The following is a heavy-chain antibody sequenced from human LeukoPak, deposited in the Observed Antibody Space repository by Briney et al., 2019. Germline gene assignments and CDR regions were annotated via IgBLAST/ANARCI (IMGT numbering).Heavy chain of an antibody. D-gene: IGHD6-19*01. J-gene: IGHJ4*02. CDR2: ISYDGSNK. CDR1: GFTFSSYG. CDR3: AKDLAIAVAGNCIDY. V-gene: IGHV3-30*18. Sequence: GGSLRLSCAASGFTFSSYGMHWVRQAPGKGLEWVAVISYDGSNKYYADSVKGRFTISRDNSKNTLYLQMNSLRAEDTAVYYCAKDLAIAVAGNCIDYWGQGTLVTVSS.